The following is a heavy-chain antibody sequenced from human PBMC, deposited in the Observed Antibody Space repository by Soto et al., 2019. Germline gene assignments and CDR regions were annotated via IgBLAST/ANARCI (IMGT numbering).Heavy chain of an antibody. Sequence: PSETLSLTCTASGGSISSYCWTWIRQPPGKGLEWIGHIYYSGSTNYNPALKSRVTISVDTSKNQFSLKLSSVTATDTAVYYCARAMTPLRVNTWGQGTLVTVSS. CDR3: ARAMTPLRVNT. CDR1: GGSISSYC. D-gene: IGHD2-21*01. V-gene: IGHV4-59*01. CDR2: IYYSGST. J-gene: IGHJ5*02.